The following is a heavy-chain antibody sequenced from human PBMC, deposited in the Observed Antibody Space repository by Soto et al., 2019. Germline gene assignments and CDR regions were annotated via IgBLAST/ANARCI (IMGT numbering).Heavy chain of an antibody. V-gene: IGHV4-31*02. Sequence: QVQLQESGPGLVKPSQTLSLTWTVSGGSISSGGYYWSWIGQHPGKGLEWIGYIYYSGSTYYNPSLKSRVTISVDTSKNQFSLKLSSVTAADTAVYYCARGRESYDILTGYPNWFDPWGQGTLVTVSS. CDR1: GGSISSGGYY. J-gene: IGHJ5*02. CDR2: IYYSGST. D-gene: IGHD3-9*01. CDR3: ARGRESYDILTGYPNWFDP.